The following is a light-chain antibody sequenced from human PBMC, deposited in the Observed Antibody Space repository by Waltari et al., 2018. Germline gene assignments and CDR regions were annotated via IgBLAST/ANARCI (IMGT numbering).Light chain of an antibody. Sequence: QSALTQPPSASGSPGQSVTISCTGTSSDVGGYNYVSWYQQHPGKAPKLMLYEVSKRASGVPERVSGSKSGNTASLTVSGLQAEDEADYYCSSYAGSNNVVFGGGTKLTVL. CDR3: SSYAGSNNVV. V-gene: IGLV2-8*01. J-gene: IGLJ2*01. CDR2: EVS. CDR1: SSDVGGYNY.